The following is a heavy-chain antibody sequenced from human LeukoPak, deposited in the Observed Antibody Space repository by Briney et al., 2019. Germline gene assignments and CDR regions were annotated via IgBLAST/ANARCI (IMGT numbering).Heavy chain of an antibody. CDR1: GFTFSSYA. CDR3: AGDSSGYYYGTNDY. CDR2: ISGSGGST. J-gene: IGHJ4*02. V-gene: IGHV3-23*01. D-gene: IGHD3-22*01. Sequence: PGGSLRLSCAASGFTFSSYAMSWVRQAPGKGLEWVSAISGSGGSTYYADSVKGRFTISRGNSKNTLYLQMNSLRAEDTAVYYCAGDSSGYYYGTNDYWGQGTLVTVSS.